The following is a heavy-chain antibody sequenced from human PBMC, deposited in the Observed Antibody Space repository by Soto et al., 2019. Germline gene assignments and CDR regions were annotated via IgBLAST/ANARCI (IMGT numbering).Heavy chain of an antibody. CDR3: ARVGAPMVRGVIALSFDY. V-gene: IGHV4-59*01. D-gene: IGHD3-10*01. CDR2: IYYSGST. Sequence: SETLSLTCTVSGGSISSYYWSWIRQPPGKGLEWIGYIYYSGSTNYNPSLKSRVTISVDTSKHQFSLKLSSVTAADTAVYYCARVGAPMVRGVIALSFDYWGQGTLVTVSS. CDR1: GGSISSYY. J-gene: IGHJ4*02.